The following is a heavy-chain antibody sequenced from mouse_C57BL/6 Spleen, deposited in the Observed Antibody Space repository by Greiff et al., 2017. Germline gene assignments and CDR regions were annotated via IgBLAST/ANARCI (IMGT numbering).Heavy chain of an antibody. CDR1: GFSLTSYG. CDR2: IWGDGST. D-gene: IGHD2-4*01. Sequence: VKLMESGPGLVAPSQSLSITCTVSGFSLTSYGVSWVRQPPGKGLEWLGVIWGDGSTNYHSALISRLSISKDNSKSQVFVKLNSLQTDDTATYYCAKQGTYYDWGWFAYWGQGTLVTVSA. J-gene: IGHJ3*01. V-gene: IGHV2-3*01. CDR3: AKQGTYYDWGWFAY.